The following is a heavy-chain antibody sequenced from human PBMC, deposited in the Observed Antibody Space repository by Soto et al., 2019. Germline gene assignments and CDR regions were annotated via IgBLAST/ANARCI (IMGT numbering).Heavy chain of an antibody. V-gene: IGHV4-34*01. CDR3: ARGKMSGDAFDI. Sequence: KPSDTLSLTCIAYGGPVSNYYWNWFRQPPGKGLEWIGEINHSGSTNYNPSLKSRLTISVDTSKNQFSLKLGSVTAADTAVYDCARGKMSGDAFDIWGQGTMVTVSS. CDR2: INHSGST. CDR1: GGPVSNYY. J-gene: IGHJ3*02.